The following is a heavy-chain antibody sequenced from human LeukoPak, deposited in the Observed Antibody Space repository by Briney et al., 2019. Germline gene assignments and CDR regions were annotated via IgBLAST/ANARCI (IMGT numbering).Heavy chain of an antibody. V-gene: IGHV4-59*10. D-gene: IGHD3-10*01. CDR3: ATTMVRGVIIRDY. CDR2: IYTSGST. Sequence: SETLSLTCAVYGGSFSGYYWSWIRQPAGKGLEWIGRIYTSGSTNYNPSLKSRVTMSVDTSKNQFSLKLSSVTAADTAVYYCATTMVRGVIIRDYWGQGTLVTVSS. J-gene: IGHJ4*02. CDR1: GGSFSGYY.